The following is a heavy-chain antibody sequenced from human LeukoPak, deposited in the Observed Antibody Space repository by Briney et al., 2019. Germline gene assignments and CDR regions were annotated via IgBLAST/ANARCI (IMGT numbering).Heavy chain of an antibody. J-gene: IGHJ4*02. V-gene: IGHV4-34*01. CDR2: INHSGST. Sequence: KPSETLSLTCAVYGGSFSGYYWSWIRQPPGKGLEWIGEINHSGSTNYNPSLKSRVTISVDTSKNQFSLKLSSVTAADTAVYYCARRSRDGYLEYFDSWGPGSLVTVSS. CDR1: GGSFSGYY. CDR3: ARRSRDGYLEYFDS. D-gene: IGHD5-24*01.